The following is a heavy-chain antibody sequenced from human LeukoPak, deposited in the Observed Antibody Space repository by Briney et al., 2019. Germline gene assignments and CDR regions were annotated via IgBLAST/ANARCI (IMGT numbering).Heavy chain of an antibody. CDR3: ARIRRGAAASDY. Sequence: SETLSLTCTVSGGSISGSSYYWGWIRQPPGKGLEWIGEINHSGSTNYNPSLKSRVTISVDTSKNQFSLKLSSVTAADTAVYYCARIRRGAAASDYWGQGTLVTVSS. J-gene: IGHJ4*02. CDR2: INHSGST. V-gene: IGHV4-39*07. D-gene: IGHD6-13*01. CDR1: GGSISGSSYY.